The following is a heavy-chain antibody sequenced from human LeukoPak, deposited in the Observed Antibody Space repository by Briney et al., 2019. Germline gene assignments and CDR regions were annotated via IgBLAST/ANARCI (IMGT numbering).Heavy chain of an antibody. D-gene: IGHD2-2*01. CDR3: ARGPHIVVVPAAKHYYYYGMDV. CDR2: INHSGST. V-gene: IGHV4-34*01. J-gene: IGHJ6*02. Sequence: SETLSLTCAVYGGSFSGYYWSWIRQPPGKGLEWIGEINHSGSTNYNPSLKSRVTISVDTSKNQFSLKLSSVTAADTAVYYCARGPHIVVVPAAKHYYYYGMDVWGQGTTVTVSS. CDR1: GGSFSGYY.